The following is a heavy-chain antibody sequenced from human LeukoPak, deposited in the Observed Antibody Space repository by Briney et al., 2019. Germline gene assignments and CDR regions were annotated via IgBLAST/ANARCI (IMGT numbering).Heavy chain of an antibody. CDR2: IIPILGIA. CDR1: GGTFSSYA. CDR3: ARLGYYYDSRAEWWFDP. V-gene: IGHV1-69*04. D-gene: IGHD3-22*01. J-gene: IGHJ5*02. Sequence: ASVKVSCKASGGTFSSYAITWVRQAPGQGLEWMGRIIPILGIANYAQKFQGRVTVTADKSTTTAYLELSSLRSEDTAVYYCARLGYYYDSRAEWWFDPWGQGTLVTVSS.